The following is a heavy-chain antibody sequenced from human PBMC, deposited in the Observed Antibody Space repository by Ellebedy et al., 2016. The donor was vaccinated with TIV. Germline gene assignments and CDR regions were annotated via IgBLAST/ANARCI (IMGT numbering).Heavy chain of an antibody. V-gene: IGHV3-11*01. D-gene: IGHD3-16*01. CDR2: ITPGGRSE. CDR1: GFTFADYS. CDR3: AGGPDDASSFFFDI. J-gene: IGHJ4*02. Sequence: GESLKISXAASGFTFADYSVSWIRQAPGKGLEWVLHITPGGRSEFFAASMKGRFTVSRDDAKNSVFLQMNSLRAEDTAVYFCAGGPDDASSFFFDIWGRGTLVTVSS.